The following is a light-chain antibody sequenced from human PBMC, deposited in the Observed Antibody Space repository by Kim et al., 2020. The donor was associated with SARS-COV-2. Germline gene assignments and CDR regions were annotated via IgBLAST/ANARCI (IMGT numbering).Light chain of an antibody. CDR1: KLGDKF. V-gene: IGLV3-1*01. Sequence: PGQTASIPCSGDKLGDKFASWYQQKPGQSPILVIYQDNKRPSGIPERFSASNSGNTATLTISGTQAMDEADYYCQTWDSSTANYVFGTGTKVTVL. CDR3: QTWDSSTANYV. CDR2: QDN. J-gene: IGLJ1*01.